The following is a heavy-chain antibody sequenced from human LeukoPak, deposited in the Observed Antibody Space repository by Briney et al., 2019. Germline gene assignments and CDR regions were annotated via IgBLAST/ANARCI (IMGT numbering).Heavy chain of an antibody. D-gene: IGHD6-13*01. CDR3: ARGVSADY. CDR2: IDHSGST. CDR1: GYAISGGYY. V-gene: IGHV4-38-2*02. Sequence: SETLSLTCSVSGYAISGGYYWGWIRQSPWKGLEWIGSIDHSGSTHCNPSLKSRVTMSVDTSKNQFSLKVTSLTAADTAVYYCARGVSADYWGQGTLVTVSS. J-gene: IGHJ4*02.